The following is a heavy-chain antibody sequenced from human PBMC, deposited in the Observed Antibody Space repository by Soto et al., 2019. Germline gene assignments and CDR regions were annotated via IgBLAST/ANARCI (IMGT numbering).Heavy chain of an antibody. V-gene: IGHV3-21*01. CDR1: GFTFSSYS. CDR3: AGEDPLLSDAFDI. J-gene: IGHJ3*02. CDR2: ISSSSSYI. Sequence: EVQLVESGGGLVKPGGSLRLSCAASGFTFSSYSMNWVRQAPGKGLEWVSSISSSSSYIYYADSVKGRFTISRDNAKNSLYLQMNSLRAEDTAVYYCAGEDPLLSDAFDIWGQGTMVTVSS. D-gene: IGHD3-10*01.